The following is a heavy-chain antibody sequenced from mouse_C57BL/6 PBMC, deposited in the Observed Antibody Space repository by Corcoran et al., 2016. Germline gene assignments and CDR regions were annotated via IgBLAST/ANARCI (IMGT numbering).Heavy chain of an antibody. CDR3: ARDSPYYYGSSYGYMDV. CDR1: VYTFSDYY. V-gene: IGHV1-26*01. CDR2: INPNNGGT. J-gene: IGHJ1*03. Sequence: EFQLQQSGPGLVKPGASEKISCKASVYTFSDYYMNWVMQSHGKSLEWIGDINPNNGGTSYNQKFKGKGTLTVTKSSSTAYMQLRSLTSEDYAVYYCARDSPYYYGSSYGYMDVWGTGTTVTVSS. D-gene: IGHD1-1*01.